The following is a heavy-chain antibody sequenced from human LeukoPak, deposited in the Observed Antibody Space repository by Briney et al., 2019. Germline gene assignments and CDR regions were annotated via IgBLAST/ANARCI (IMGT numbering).Heavy chain of an antibody. J-gene: IGHJ4*02. CDR2: INTNSGNP. V-gene: IGHV7-4-1*01. CDR3: VRELETMVRGVVVDY. CDR1: GYIFNRYA. Sequence: ASVKVSCKASGYIFNRYAMNWVRQAPGQGLEWMGWINTNSGNPTYAQGFTGRFVFSLDTSVSTAYLQIFNLKAEDTAVYYCVRELETMVRGVVVDYWGQGTLVYVSS. D-gene: IGHD3-10*01.